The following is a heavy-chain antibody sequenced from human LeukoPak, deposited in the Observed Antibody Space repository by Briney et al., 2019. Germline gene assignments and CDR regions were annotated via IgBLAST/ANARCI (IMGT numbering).Heavy chain of an antibody. CDR2: ISSSSSTI. Sequence: GGSLSLSCAASGFTFSSYSMNWVRQAPGKGLEWVSYISSSSSTIYYADSVKGRFTISRDNAKNSLYLQMNSLRAEDTAVYYCARSSAYFDYWGQGTLVTVSS. J-gene: IGHJ4*02. V-gene: IGHV3-48*01. CDR3: ARSSAYFDY. CDR1: GFTFSSYS.